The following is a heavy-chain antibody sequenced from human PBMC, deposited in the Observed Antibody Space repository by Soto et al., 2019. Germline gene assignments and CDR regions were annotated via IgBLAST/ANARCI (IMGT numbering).Heavy chain of an antibody. Sequence: PGGSLRLSCAASGFTFSSYGMHWVRQAPGKGLEWVAVIWYDGSNKYYADSVKGRFTISRDNSKNTLYLQMNSLRAEDTAVYYCARDLHTGARYAFDIWGQGTMVTVSS. V-gene: IGHV3-33*01. CDR3: ARDLHTGARYAFDI. CDR1: GFTFSSYG. J-gene: IGHJ3*02. CDR2: IWYDGSNK. D-gene: IGHD3-10*01.